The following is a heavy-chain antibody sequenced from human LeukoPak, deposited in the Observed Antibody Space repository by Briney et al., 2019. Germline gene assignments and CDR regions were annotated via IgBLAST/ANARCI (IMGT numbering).Heavy chain of an antibody. J-gene: IGHJ4*02. Sequence: SETLSLTCAVSGGSISSRNWWSWVRQPPGKGLEWIGEIYHSGTTNYNPSLKSRVTISLDKSKNQCSLKLSSVTAADTAVYYCARHLRSRYYYDSSGYCQFDYWGQGTLVTVSS. CDR3: ARHLRSRYYYDSSGYCQFDY. D-gene: IGHD3-22*01. V-gene: IGHV4-4*02. CDR1: GGSISSRNW. CDR2: IYHSGTT.